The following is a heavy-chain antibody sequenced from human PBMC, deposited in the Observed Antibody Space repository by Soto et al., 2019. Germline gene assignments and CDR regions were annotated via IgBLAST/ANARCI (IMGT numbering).Heavy chain of an antibody. V-gene: IGHV3-21*01. CDR2: ISSSSSYI. Sequence: EVQLVESGGGLVKPGGSLRLSCAASGFTFSSYSMNWVRQSPGKGLEWVSSISSSSSYIYYADSVNGRFTISRDNATNSLYLQMTSLRAEDTAVYYCASDQPGYSYGYGLGYWGQGTLVTVSS. CDR1: GFTFSSYS. CDR3: ASDQPGYSYGYGLGY. J-gene: IGHJ4*02. D-gene: IGHD5-18*01.